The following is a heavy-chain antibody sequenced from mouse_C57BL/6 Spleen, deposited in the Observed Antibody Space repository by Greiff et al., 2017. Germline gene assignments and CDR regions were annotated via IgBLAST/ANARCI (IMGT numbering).Heavy chain of an antibody. Sequence: EVKLMESGGGLVQPGGSLSLSCAASGFTFTDYYMSWVRQPPGKALEWLGFIRNNANGYTTEYSASVKGRFTISRDNSQSILYLQMNALGAEYSATYCGARVNWDGFAYWGQGTLVTVSA. J-gene: IGHJ3*01. V-gene: IGHV7-3*01. CDR2: IRNNANGYTT. CDR1: GFTFTDYY. D-gene: IGHD4-1*01. CDR3: ARVNWDGFAY.